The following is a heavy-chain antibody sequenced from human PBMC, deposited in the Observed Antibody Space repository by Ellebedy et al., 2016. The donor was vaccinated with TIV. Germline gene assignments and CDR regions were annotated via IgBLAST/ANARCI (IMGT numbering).Heavy chain of an antibody. Sequence: GESLKISCAASGFTFSSYAMSWVRQAPGKGLEWVSTISNTGTRTYYAESVEGRFIITRDNSKKTLYLQMNSLRGEDTAVYYCAKGRGGGSDSSTPRYYFDYWGLGTLVTVSS. CDR1: GFTFSSYA. J-gene: IGHJ4*02. V-gene: IGHV3-23*01. CDR2: ISNTGTRT. CDR3: AKGRGGGSDSSTPRYYFDY. D-gene: IGHD6-19*01.